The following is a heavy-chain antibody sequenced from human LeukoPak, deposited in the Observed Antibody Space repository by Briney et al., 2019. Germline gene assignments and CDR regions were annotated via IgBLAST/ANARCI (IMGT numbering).Heavy chain of an antibody. CDR2: IYYDGST. V-gene: IGHV4-59*08. CDR3: ARLGPAAGTSFDY. CDR1: GDSVDTYY. D-gene: IGHD6-13*01. Sequence: PSETLSLTCTVSGDSVDTYYGSWIRQPPGKGLEWIGYIYYDGSTNYNPSLKSRVTISVDTSKNQFSLKLSSVTAADTAVYYCARLGPAAGTSFDYWGQGTLVTVSS. J-gene: IGHJ4*02.